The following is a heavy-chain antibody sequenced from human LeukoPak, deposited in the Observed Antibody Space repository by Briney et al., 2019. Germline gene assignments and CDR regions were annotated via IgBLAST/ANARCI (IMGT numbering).Heavy chain of an antibody. D-gene: IGHD3-22*01. CDR2: IIPILGIA. J-gene: IGHJ4*02. CDR3: ARAKDYCDSSFDY. Sequence: ASVKVSCKASGGTFSSYAISWVRQAPGQGLEWMGRIIPILGIANYAQKFQGRVTITADKSTSTAYMELSSLRSEDTAVYYCARAKDYCDSSFDYWGQGTLVTVSS. CDR1: GGTFSSYA. V-gene: IGHV1-69*04.